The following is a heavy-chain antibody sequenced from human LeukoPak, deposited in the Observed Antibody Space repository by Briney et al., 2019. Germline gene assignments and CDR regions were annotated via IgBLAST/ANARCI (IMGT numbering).Heavy chain of an antibody. CDR2: IYHGGVT. D-gene: IGHD1-26*01. Sequence: SETLSLTCTVSGGSISSYYWSWIRQSPGTGLEWIGEIYHGGVTKYNPSLKSRVTISMDRSKNQFSLNLNSVAAADTAVYYCAKNAGWELQDWGQGTLVTVSS. CDR3: AKNAGWELQD. CDR1: GGSISSYY. J-gene: IGHJ4*02. V-gene: IGHV4-59*12.